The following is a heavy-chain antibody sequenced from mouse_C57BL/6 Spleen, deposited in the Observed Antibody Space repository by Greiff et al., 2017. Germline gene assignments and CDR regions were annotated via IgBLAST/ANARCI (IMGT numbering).Heavy chain of an antibody. D-gene: IGHD1-1*01. CDR2: IDPSDSDT. CDR1: GYTFTSYW. Sequence: QVLLQQPGAELVKPGASVKLSCKASGYTFTSYWMQWVNPRPGQGLEWIGEIDPSDSDTYYTQPFKGQVTLTVDTAYSTAYMQLSSLTSEDSAVSYYARTRDYYGSSLYYAMDYWGQGTSVTVAS. CDR3: ARTRDYYGSSLYYAMDY. V-gene: IGHV1-50*01. J-gene: IGHJ4*01.